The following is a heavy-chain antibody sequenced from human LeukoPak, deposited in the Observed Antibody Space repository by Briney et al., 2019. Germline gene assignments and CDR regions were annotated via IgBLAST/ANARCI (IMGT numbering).Heavy chain of an antibody. J-gene: IGHJ4*02. CDR2: ITTSGSTL. V-gene: IGHV3-11*04. D-gene: IGHD2-2*01. CDR3: ARSSTFEY. Sequence: LSLTCTVSGGSISSGDYYMSWIRQAPGKGLEWVSSITTSGSTLYFADSVKGRFTISRDNAKNSLHLQMNSLRAEDTAVYFCARSSTFEYWGQGTLVTVSS. CDR1: GGSISSGDYY.